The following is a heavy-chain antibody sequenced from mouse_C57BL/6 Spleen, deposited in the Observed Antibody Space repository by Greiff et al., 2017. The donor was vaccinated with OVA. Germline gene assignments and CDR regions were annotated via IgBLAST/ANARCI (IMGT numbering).Heavy chain of an antibody. V-gene: IGHV1-50*01. CDR1: GYTFTSYW. CDR2: IDPSDSYT. Sequence: QVQLQQPGAELVKPGASVKLSCKASGYTFTSYWMQWVKQRPGQGLEWIGEIDPSDSYTNSNQKFKGKATLTVDTSSSTAYMQLSSLTSEDSAVYYCARGDGNSFAYWGQGTLVTVSA. J-gene: IGHJ3*01. D-gene: IGHD2-1*01. CDR3: ARGDGNSFAY.